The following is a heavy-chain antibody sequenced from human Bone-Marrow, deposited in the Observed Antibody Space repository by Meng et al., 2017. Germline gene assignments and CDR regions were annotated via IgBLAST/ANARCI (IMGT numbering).Heavy chain of an antibody. CDR1: GFTFSSYG. J-gene: IGHJ6*02. CDR3: ARVRELLYYGMDV. D-gene: IGHD1-26*01. V-gene: IGHV3-33*01. CDR2: IWYDGSNK. Sequence: GGSLRLSCAASGFTFSSYGMHWVRQAPGKRLEWVAVIWYDGSNKYYADSVKGRFTISRDNSKNTLYLQMNSLRAEDTAVYYCARVRELLYYGMDVWGQGTTVTVSS.